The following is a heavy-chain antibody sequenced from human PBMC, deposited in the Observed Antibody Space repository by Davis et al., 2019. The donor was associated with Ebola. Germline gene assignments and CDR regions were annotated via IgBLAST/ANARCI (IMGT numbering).Heavy chain of an antibody. CDR1: GFTVRTNY. Sequence: GESLKISCAASGFTVRTNYMNWVRQAPGKGLEWVSSISSSSYYIYYADSVKGRFTISRDNAKNSLYLQMNSLRAEDTAVYYCGRSNVWGQGTAVTVSS. CDR3: GRSNV. V-gene: IGHV3-21*01. CDR2: ISSSSYYI. J-gene: IGHJ6*02.